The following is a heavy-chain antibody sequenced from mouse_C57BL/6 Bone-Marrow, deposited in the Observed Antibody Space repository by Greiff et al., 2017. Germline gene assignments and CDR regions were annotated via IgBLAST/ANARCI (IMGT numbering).Heavy chain of an antibody. CDR2: IDPENGDT. CDR3: ATWCRSWWYFDV. V-gene: IGHV14-4*01. CDR1: GYNFKDDY. Sequence: VQLQQSGAELVKPGASVKLSCTASGYNFKDDYMHWVKQRPEQGLEWIGWIDPENGDTEYATKFQGKATLTADKSSNTAYLQLNSLTSEDTAVEYCATWCRSWWYFDVWGTGTTATVTS. D-gene: IGHD1-1*02. J-gene: IGHJ1*03.